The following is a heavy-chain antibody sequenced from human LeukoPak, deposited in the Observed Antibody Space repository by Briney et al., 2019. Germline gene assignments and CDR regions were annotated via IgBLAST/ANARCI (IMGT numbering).Heavy chain of an antibody. CDR1: GFTFSSYA. D-gene: IGHD3-9*01. V-gene: IGHV4-34*01. Sequence: GSLRLSCAASGFTFSSYAMSWVRQAPGKGLEWIGEINHSGSTNYNPSLKSRVTISVDTSKNQFSLKLSSVTAADTAVYYCARHVILTGYHRYDYWGQGTLVTVSS. CDR2: INHSGST. J-gene: IGHJ4*02. CDR3: ARHVILTGYHRYDY.